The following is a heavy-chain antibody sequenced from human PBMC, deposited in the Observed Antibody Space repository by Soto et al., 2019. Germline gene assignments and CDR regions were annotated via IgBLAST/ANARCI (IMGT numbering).Heavy chain of an antibody. J-gene: IGHJ6*02. D-gene: IGHD2-2*01. V-gene: IGHV4-4*02. Sequence: SETLSLTCAVSGGSISSSNWWSWVRQPPGKGLEWIGEIYHSGSTNYNPSLKSRVTISVDKSKNQFSLKLSSVTAADTAVYYCARDREYCSSTSCYFPAPYYYYYYGMDVWGQGTTVTVSS. CDR2: IYHSGST. CDR3: ARDREYCSSTSCYFPAPYYYYYYGMDV. CDR1: GGSISSSNW.